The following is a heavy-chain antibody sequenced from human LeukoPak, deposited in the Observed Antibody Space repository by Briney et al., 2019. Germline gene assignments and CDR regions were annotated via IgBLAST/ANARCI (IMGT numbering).Heavy chain of an antibody. CDR2: IYYSGST. D-gene: IGHD5-12*01. V-gene: IGHV4-39*01. Sequence: PSETLSLTCTVSGGSISSSSYYWGWIRQPPGKGLEWIGSIYYSGSTYYNPSLKSRVTISVDTSKNQFSLKLSSVTAADTAVYYCARSPYSGYDRSYYFDYWGQGTLVTVSS. CDR3: ARSPYSGYDRSYYFDY. J-gene: IGHJ4*02. CDR1: GGSISSSSYY.